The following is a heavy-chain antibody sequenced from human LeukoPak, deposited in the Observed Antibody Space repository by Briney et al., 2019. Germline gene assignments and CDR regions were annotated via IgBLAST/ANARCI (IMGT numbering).Heavy chain of an antibody. D-gene: IGHD3-16*01. Sequence: SAKVSCKASGGTFSSYAISWVRQAPGQGLEWMGRIIPILGIANYAQKFQGRVTITADKSTSTAYMELSSLRSEDTAVYYCARDRPGEDYYYYGMDVWGQGTTVTVSS. J-gene: IGHJ6*02. V-gene: IGHV1-69*04. CDR1: GGTFSSYA. CDR2: IIPILGIA. CDR3: ARDRPGEDYYYYGMDV.